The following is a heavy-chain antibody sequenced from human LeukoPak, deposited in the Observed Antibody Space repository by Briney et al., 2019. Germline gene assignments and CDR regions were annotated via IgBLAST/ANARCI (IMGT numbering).Heavy chain of an antibody. J-gene: IGHJ6*02. CDR2: IKEDESQE. Sequence: GGSLRLSCAASGFSFSDSWMSWVRQAPGMGPEWVANIKEDESQEHYADSVKGRFTVSRDNAKNSLFLQMNSLRVEDTAVYYCATYKNWVAGDVWGQGTTVSVSS. D-gene: IGHD7-27*01. CDR3: ATYKNWVAGDV. CDR1: GFSFSDSW. V-gene: IGHV3-7*01.